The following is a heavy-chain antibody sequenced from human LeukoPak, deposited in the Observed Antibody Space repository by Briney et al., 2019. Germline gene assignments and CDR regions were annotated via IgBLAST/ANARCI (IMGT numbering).Heavy chain of an antibody. CDR1: GYTFTGYY. D-gene: IGHD2/OR15-2a*01. V-gene: IGHV1-2*02. CDR3: ARDFLGPRIYYYYVDV. Sequence: ASVKVSCKASGYTFTGYYMHWVRQAPGQGLEWMGWINPNSGGTNYAQKFQGRVTMTRDTSISTTYMELSRLRSDDTAVYYCARDFLGPRIYYYYVDVWGKGTTVTVSS. CDR2: INPNSGGT. J-gene: IGHJ6*03.